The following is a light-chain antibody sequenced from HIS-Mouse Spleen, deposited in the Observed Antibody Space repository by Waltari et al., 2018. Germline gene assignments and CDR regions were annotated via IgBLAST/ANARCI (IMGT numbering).Light chain of an antibody. J-gene: IGKJ4*01. CDR1: QDISNY. Sequence: DIQMTQSPSSLPASVGDRVTITCQASQDISNYLNWYQQKPGKAPQLLLYDASNLETGVPSRFSGSGSGTDFTFTISSLQPEDIATYYCQQYDNLLTFGGGTKVEIK. CDR2: DAS. CDR3: QQYDNLLT. V-gene: IGKV1-33*01.